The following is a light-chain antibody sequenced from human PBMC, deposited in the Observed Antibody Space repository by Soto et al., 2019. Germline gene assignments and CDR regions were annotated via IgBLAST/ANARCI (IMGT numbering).Light chain of an antibody. CDR3: QQYYSSPRT. CDR2: WAS. Sequence: DIVMTQSPDSLAVSLGERATINCKSSQSVLYSSNNKNYLAWYQQKPGQPPKLLIYWASTRESGGPDRFSGSGSGTDFTLTISSLQAEDVAVYYCQQYYSSPRTFAQGTNVDIK. V-gene: IGKV4-1*01. CDR1: QSVLYSSNNKNY. J-gene: IGKJ1*01.